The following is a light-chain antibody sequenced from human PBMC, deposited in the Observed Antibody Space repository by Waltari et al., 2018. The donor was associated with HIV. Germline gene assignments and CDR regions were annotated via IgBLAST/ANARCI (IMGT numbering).Light chain of an antibody. CDR2: ANT. CDR3: AAWDSTLGLEV. V-gene: IGLV1-51*02. CDR1: DSNLWKNY. Sequence: QSALTQPPSVSAAPGQKITISCSGNDSNLWKNYVSWYPPPPGTAPKPRIYANTKRPASLSTRFSGSKSATSATLGITGLQTGDEGDYFCAAWDSTLGLEVFGGGTRLTVL. J-gene: IGLJ2*01.